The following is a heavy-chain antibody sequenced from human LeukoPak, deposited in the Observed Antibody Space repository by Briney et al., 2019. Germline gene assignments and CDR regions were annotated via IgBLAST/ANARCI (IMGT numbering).Heavy chain of an antibody. CDR2: INPSGGST. J-gene: IGHJ3*02. Sequence: ASVKVSCKASGYSFTSHYMHWVRQAPGQGLEWMGIINPSGGSTSYAQKFQGRVTVTRDMSTSTVYMELSSLRSEDTAVYSCARDLYGANSGAFDIWGQGTMVTVSS. V-gene: IGHV1-46*01. CDR3: ARDLYGANSGAFDI. CDR1: GYSFTSHY. D-gene: IGHD4-23*01.